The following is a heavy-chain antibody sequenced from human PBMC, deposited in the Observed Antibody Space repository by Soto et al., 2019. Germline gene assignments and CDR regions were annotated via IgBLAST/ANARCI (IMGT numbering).Heavy chain of an antibody. D-gene: IGHD2-15*01. J-gene: IGHJ6*03. Sequence: GASVKVSCKASGYTFTSYAMHWVRQAPGQRLEWMGWINAGNGNTKYSQKFQGRVTITRDTSASTAYMELSSLRSEDTAVYYCARVLAICSGGGGSPGMWYYSYMYLGGKGPGVTVP. V-gene: IGHV1-3*01. CDR2: INAGNGNT. CDR3: ARVLAICSGGGGSPGMWYYSYMYL. CDR1: GYTFTSYA.